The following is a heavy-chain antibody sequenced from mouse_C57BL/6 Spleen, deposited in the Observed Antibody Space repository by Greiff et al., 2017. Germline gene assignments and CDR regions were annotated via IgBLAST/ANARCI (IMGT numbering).Heavy chain of an antibody. CDR1: GYTFTSYW. J-gene: IGHJ4*01. CDR3: ARDHYYGSSLYYAMDY. V-gene: IGHV1-50*01. Sequence: QVQLQQPGAELVKPGASVKLSCKASGYTFTSYWMQWVKQRPGQGLEWIGEIDPSDSYTNYNQKFKGKATLTVDTSSSTAYMQLSSLTSEDSAVYYCARDHYYGSSLYYAMDYWGQGTSVTVSS. CDR2: IDPSDSYT. D-gene: IGHD1-1*01.